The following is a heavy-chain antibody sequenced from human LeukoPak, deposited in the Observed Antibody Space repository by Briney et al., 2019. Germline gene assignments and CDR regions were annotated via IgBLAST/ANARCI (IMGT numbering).Heavy chain of an antibody. CDR3: ARLASDAFDI. J-gene: IGHJ3*02. CDR2: IDYSGST. CDR1: GGAISSYY. D-gene: IGHD2-21*01. Sequence: SESLSLTCTVSGGAISSYYWSWIRQPPGKGVECIGYIDYSGSTSYNPSLKSRVTISLDTSKNQFSLKLSSVTAADTAVYYCARLASDAFDIWGQGTMVTVSS. V-gene: IGHV4-59*08.